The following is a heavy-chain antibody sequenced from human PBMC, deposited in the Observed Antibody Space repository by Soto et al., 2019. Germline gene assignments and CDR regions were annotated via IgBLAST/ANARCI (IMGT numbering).Heavy chain of an antibody. D-gene: IGHD2-2*01. CDR2: IYTSGST. CDR1: GGSISSYY. V-gene: IGHV4-4*07. Sequence: PSETLSLTCTVSGGSISSYYWSWIRQPAGKGLEWIGRIYTSGSTNYNPSLKSRVTMSVDTSKNQFSLKLSSVTAADTAVYYCARGYCSSTSCYFGWFDPWGKGTLVTVSS. J-gene: IGHJ5*02. CDR3: ARGYCSSTSCYFGWFDP.